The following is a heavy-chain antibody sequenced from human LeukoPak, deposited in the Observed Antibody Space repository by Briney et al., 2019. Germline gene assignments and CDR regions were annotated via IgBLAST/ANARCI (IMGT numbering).Heavy chain of an antibody. CDR3: ARVYSNYAGVYPFDY. CDR1: GYTFTGYY. Sequence: GASVKVSCKASGYTFTGYYMHWVRQAPGQGLEWMGWINPNSGGTSYAQKFQGRVTMTRDTSISTAYMELSRLRSDDTAVYYCARVYSNYAGVYPFDYWGQGTLVTVSS. CDR2: INPNSGGT. D-gene: IGHD4-11*01. J-gene: IGHJ4*02. V-gene: IGHV1-2*02.